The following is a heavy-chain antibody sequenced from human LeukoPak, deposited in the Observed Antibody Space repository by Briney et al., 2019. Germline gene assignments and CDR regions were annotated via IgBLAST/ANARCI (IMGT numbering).Heavy chain of an antibody. CDR3: ARGGGIAVAGARNWFDP. J-gene: IGHJ5*02. Sequence: PSETLSLTCTVSGGSISSGGYYWSWIRQHPGKGLEWIGYIYYSGSTYYDPSLKSRVTISVDTSKNQFSLKLSSVTAADTAVYYCARGGGIAVAGARNWFDPWGQGTLVTVSS. V-gene: IGHV4-31*03. D-gene: IGHD6-19*01. CDR1: GGSISSGGYY. CDR2: IYYSGST.